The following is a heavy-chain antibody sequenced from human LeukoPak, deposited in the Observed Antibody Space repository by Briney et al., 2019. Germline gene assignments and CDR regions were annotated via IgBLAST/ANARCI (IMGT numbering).Heavy chain of an antibody. V-gene: IGHV4-31*03. Sequence: PSETLSLTCTVSGGSISIGGYYWSWIRQHPGKGLEWIGYIYYSGSTYYNPSLKSRVTISVNTSKNQFSLKLSSVTAADTAVYYCARANDYVWGSYRSGKYYFDYWGQGTLVTVSS. D-gene: IGHD3-16*02. J-gene: IGHJ4*02. CDR2: IYYSGST. CDR1: GGSISIGGYY. CDR3: ARANDYVWGSYRSGKYYFDY.